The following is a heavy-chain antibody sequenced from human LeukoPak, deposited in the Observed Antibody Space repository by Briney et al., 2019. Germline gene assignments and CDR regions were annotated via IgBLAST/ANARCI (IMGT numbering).Heavy chain of an antibody. V-gene: IGHV1-69*04. Sequence: SVKVSCKASGGTFSSYAISWVRQAPGQGLEWMGRIIPILGIANYAQKFQGRVTITADKSTSTAYMELSSLRSEDTAVYYCATLAPLNDFWSGYSRYYYYYMDVWGKGTTVTVSS. J-gene: IGHJ6*03. CDR1: GGTFSSYA. D-gene: IGHD3-3*01. CDR3: ATLAPLNDFWSGYSRYYYYYMDV. CDR2: IIPILGIA.